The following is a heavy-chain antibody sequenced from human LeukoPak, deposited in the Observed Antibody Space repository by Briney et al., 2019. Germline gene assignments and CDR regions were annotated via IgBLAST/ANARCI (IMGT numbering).Heavy chain of an antibody. J-gene: IGHJ4*02. CDR3: ARDHILAYTGYDMQGD. CDR1: GYTFSDYY. V-gene: IGHV1-2*02. D-gene: IGHD5-12*01. CDR2: LNPKTGAT. Sequence: ASVKVSCKGCGYTFSDYYLHWVRQAPGQGLEWMGWLNPKTGATKSAQKFQDRVSMTRDTSISTAYMELNRLTSDDTAVYYCARDHILAYTGYDMQGDWGQGSLVTVSS.